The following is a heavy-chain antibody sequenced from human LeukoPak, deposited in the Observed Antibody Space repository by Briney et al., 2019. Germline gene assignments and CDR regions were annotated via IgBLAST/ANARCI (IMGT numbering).Heavy chain of an antibody. J-gene: IGHJ4*02. V-gene: IGHV1-18*01. CDR1: EYTFTSYV. Sequence: GASVKVSCKASEYTFTSYVMYWGRQAPGQRLEWMGWISAYNGNTNYAQKLQGRVTMTTDTSTSTAYMELRSLRSDDTAVYYCARGWVSGWYRYYFDYWGQGTLVTVSS. D-gene: IGHD6-19*01. CDR2: ISAYNGNT. CDR3: ARGWVSGWYRYYFDY.